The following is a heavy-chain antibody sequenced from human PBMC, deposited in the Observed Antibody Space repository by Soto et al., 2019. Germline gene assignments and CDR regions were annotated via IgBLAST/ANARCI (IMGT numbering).Heavy chain of an antibody. Sequence: ETLSLTCTVSGGSISSYCWSWIRQPPGKGLEWIGYIYYSGSTNYNPSLKSRVTISVDTSKNQFSLKLSSVTAADTAVYYCARGYDYIWGSYRQGRAFDIWGQGTMVTVSS. J-gene: IGHJ3*02. CDR3: ARGYDYIWGSYRQGRAFDI. V-gene: IGHV4-59*01. CDR2: IYYSGST. CDR1: GGSISSYC. D-gene: IGHD3-16*02.